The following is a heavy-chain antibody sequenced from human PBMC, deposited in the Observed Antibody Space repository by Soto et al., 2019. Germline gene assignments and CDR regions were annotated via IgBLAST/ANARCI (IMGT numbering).Heavy chain of an antibody. Sequence: EVQLLESGGGLVQAGGSLRLSCAASGFTFSSYGMNWVRQAPGKGLEWVTAISDSGDTTYYADSVKGRFTISRDNSKNTLYLQMSSLRAEDTALYYCAKPHVTYFYYGVDVWGHGTTVTVSS. CDR1: GFTFSSYG. CDR3: AKPHVTYFYYGVDV. V-gene: IGHV3-23*01. J-gene: IGHJ6*02. D-gene: IGHD3-10*01. CDR2: ISDSGDTT.